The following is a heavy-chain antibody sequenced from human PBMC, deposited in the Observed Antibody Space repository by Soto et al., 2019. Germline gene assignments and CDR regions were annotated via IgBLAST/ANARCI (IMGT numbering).Heavy chain of an antibody. CDR1: GGSIRSYQ. J-gene: IGHJ4*03. D-gene: IGHD2-21*01. V-gene: IGHV4-59*12. CDR2: IYYSGST. CDR3: GKDKIAGRFGY. Sequence: PSETLSLTCTVSGGSIRSYQWCWIRQPPGKGLEWIGYIYYSGSTNYNPSLKSRVTITIDTSKNQFNLKLSSLTAEDTAVYYCGKDKIAGRFGYRGQGNLVTRSS.